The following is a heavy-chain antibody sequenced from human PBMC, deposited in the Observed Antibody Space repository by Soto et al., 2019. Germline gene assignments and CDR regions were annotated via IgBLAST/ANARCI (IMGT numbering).Heavy chain of an antibody. Sequence: GSLRLSCAVSGFTFSSYWMSWVRQAPGKGLEWVANIKQDGSEKYYVDSVNGRFTISRDNAKNSLYLQMNSLRAEDTAVYYCARDESYDILTGYYTPQRFDYWGQGSLVTVS. J-gene: IGHJ4*02. D-gene: IGHD3-9*01. CDR1: GFTFSSYW. CDR2: IKQDGSEK. V-gene: IGHV3-7*01. CDR3: ARDESYDILTGYYTPQRFDY.